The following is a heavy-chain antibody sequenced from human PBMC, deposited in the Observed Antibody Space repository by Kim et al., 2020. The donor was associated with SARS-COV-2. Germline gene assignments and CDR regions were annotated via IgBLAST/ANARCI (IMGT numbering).Heavy chain of an antibody. V-gene: IGHV1-69*04. Sequence: SVKVSCKASGGTFSSYAISWVRQAPGQGLEWMGRIIPILGIANYAQKFQGRVTITADKSTSTAYMELSSLRSEDTAVYYCARYYYGSGSYYNFDYWGQGTLVTVSS. CDR3: ARYYYGSGSYYNFDY. D-gene: IGHD3-10*01. CDR1: GGTFSSYA. CDR2: IIPILGIA. J-gene: IGHJ4*02.